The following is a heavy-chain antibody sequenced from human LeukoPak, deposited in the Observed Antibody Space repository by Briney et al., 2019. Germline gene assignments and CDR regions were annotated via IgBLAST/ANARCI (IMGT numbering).Heavy chain of an antibody. Sequence: SETLSLTRTVSGDSSSGYYWSWIRPTPGKGLERIGYIYDTGSSNYNPSLKSRVTLSVDTSKNQFSLRLTSVTAADTAVYYCARQGSMVRGVNYGFDIWGQGTTVTVSS. CDR1: GDSSSGYY. V-gene: IGHV4-59*01. J-gene: IGHJ3*02. CDR3: ARQGSMVRGVNYGFDI. D-gene: IGHD3-10*01. CDR2: IYDTGSS.